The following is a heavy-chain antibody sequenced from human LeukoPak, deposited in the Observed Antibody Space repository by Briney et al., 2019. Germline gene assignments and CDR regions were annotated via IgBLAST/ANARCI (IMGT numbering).Heavy chain of an antibody. CDR1: GFTFPTFA. V-gene: IGHV3-15*01. J-gene: IGHJ3*02. CDR2: IKSKTDGGTT. CDR3: TTQPSNAFDI. D-gene: IGHD6-13*01. Sequence: GGSLRLSCAASGFTFPTFAMTWVRQAPGKGLEWVGRIKSKTDGGTTDYAAPVKGRFTISRDDSKNTLYLQMNSLKTEDTAVYYCTTQPSNAFDIWGQGTMVTVSS.